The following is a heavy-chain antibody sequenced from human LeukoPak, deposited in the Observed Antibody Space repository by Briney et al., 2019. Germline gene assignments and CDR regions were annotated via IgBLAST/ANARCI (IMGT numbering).Heavy chain of an antibody. CDR3: AREGNYCSGGSCYTGRFDY. J-gene: IGHJ4*02. D-gene: IGHD2-15*01. V-gene: IGHV1-69*01. CDR1: GGTFSSYA. Sequence: SVKVSCKASGGTFSSYAISWVRQAPGQGLEWMGGIIPIFGTANYAQKFQGRVTITADESTSTAYMELSSLSSEDTAVYYCAREGNYCSGGSCYTGRFDYWGQGTLVTVSS. CDR2: IIPIFGTA.